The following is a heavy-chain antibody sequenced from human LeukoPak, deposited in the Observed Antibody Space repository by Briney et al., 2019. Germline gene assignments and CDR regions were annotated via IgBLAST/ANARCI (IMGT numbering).Heavy chain of an antibody. CDR3: AKDTGHAIDY. Sequence: PGGSLRLSCAPSGFTFDDYAMHWLRQAPGKGLEWVSGISWNSGSIGYADSVKGRFTISRDNAKNSLYLQMNSLRAEDTALYYCAKDTGHAIDYWGQGTLVTVSS. J-gene: IGHJ4*02. CDR1: GFTFDDYA. D-gene: IGHD7-27*01. V-gene: IGHV3-9*01. CDR2: ISWNSGSI.